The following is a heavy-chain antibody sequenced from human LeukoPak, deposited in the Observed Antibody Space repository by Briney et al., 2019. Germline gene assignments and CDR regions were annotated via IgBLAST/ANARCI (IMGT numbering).Heavy chain of an antibody. J-gene: IGHJ4*02. D-gene: IGHD6-13*01. V-gene: IGHV1-18*04. CDR2: ISAYNGNT. CDR1: GYTFTSYA. CDR3: ARKEYSSSWYYFDY. Sequence: GASVKVSCKASGYTFTSYAMHWVRQAPGQGLEWMGWISAYNGNTNYAQKLQGRVTMTTDTSTSTAYMELRSLRSDDTAVYYCARKEYSSSWYYFDYWGQGTLVPVSS.